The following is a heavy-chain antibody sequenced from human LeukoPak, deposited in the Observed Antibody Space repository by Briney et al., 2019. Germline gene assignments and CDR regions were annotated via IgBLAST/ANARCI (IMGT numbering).Heavy chain of an antibody. CDR1: GGTFSSYA. Sequence: GASVKVSCKASGGTFSSYAISWVRQAPGQGLEWMGRIIPILGIANYAQKFQGRVTITADKSTSTAYMELSSLRSEDTAVYYCARVSVVVTAGGEVDDYWGQGTLVTVSS. J-gene: IGHJ4*02. V-gene: IGHV1-69*04. CDR3: ARVSVVVTAGGEVDDY. D-gene: IGHD2-21*02. CDR2: IIPILGIA.